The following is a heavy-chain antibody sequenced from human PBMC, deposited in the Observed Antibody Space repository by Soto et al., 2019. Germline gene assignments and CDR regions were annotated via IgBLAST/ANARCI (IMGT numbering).Heavy chain of an antibody. D-gene: IGHD3-3*01. Sequence: GGFLGLSCAVYGFTFRSYRIQWVRQARGMGLVWVSLINSVGSSTSYADSVKGRFTISRDNAKNTLYLQMNSLRAEDTAVYYCARVPSYYDFWSGYYTLDAFDIWGQGT. J-gene: IGHJ3*02. CDR2: INSVGSST. V-gene: IGHV3-74*01. CDR3: ARVPSYYDFWSGYYTLDAFDI. CDR1: GFTFRSYR.